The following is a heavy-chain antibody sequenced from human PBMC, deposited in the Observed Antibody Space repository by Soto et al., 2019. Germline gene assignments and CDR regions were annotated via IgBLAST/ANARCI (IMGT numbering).Heavy chain of an antibody. D-gene: IGHD3-10*01. CDR2: ISAYNGNT. CDR3: ARDQESITDRILQY. CDR1: RDSFASFG. V-gene: IGHV1-18*01. Sequence: VASVKVSCQASRDSFASFGFSWVRQAPGQGLEWLGWISAYNGNTHYAQKVRDRVTLTTDTSTNTAYMELRSLTSDDTAVYYCARDQESITDRILQYWGQGTRVTVSS. J-gene: IGHJ4*02.